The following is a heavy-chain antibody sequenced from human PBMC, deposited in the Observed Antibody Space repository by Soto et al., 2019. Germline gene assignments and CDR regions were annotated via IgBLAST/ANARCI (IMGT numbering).Heavy chain of an antibody. V-gene: IGHV4-59*01. CDR3: VRKVSWLPSGIDP. D-gene: IGHD3-10*01. CDR1: GGSISSYY. Sequence: SETLSLTCTVSGGSISSYYWSWIRQPPEKGLEWIGYIYYSGSTNYNPSLKSRVTISVDTSKNQFSLKLSSVNAADTAVYYCVRKVSWLPSGIDPCGPGILVTVFS. CDR2: IYYSGST. J-gene: IGHJ5*02.